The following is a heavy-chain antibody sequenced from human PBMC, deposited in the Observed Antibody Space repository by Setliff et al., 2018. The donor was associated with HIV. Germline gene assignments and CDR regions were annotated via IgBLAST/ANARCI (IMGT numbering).Heavy chain of an antibody. V-gene: IGHV3-48*01. D-gene: IGHD1-26*01. CDR1: GFTFSSYS. CDR3: AKGAGGGTYVSDYYYMDV. J-gene: IGHJ6*03. Sequence: PGGSLRLSCAASGFTFSSYSMIWVRQAPGKGLEWISYISSPSTIIHYADSVKGRFTISRDNARSLLFLQMNSLRAEDTAVYYCAKGAGGGTYVSDYYYMDVWGKGTTVTVSS. CDR2: ISSPSTII.